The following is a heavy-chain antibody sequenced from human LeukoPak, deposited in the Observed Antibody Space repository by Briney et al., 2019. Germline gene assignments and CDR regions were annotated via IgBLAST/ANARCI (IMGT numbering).Heavy chain of an antibody. CDR1: GFTFSSYA. CDR2: ISYDGSNK. J-gene: IGHJ4*02. Sequence: GGSLRLSCAASGFTFSSYAMHWVRQAPGKGLEWVAVISYDGSNKYYADSVKGRFTISRDNSKNTLYLQMNSLRAEDTAVYYCARAGGGTYYDFRSGPPTFDYWGQGTLVTVSS. CDR3: ARAGGGTYYDFRSGPPTFDY. V-gene: IGHV3-30-3*01. D-gene: IGHD3-3*01.